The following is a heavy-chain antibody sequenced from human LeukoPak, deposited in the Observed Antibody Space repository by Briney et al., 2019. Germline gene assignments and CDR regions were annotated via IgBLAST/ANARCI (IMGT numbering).Heavy chain of an antibody. CDR2: INPSSGST. CDR3: ARGITFGGVPLLDY. CDR1: GYTSTNYY. D-gene: IGHD3-16*01. V-gene: IGHV1-46*01. J-gene: IGHJ4*02. Sequence: ASVKVSCKASGYTSTNYYMNWVRQAPGQGLEWMGMINPSSGSTSHAQRFQGRVTMTRDTSTSTVYMELSSLRSEDTAVYYCARGITFGGVPLLDYWGQGTLVTVSS.